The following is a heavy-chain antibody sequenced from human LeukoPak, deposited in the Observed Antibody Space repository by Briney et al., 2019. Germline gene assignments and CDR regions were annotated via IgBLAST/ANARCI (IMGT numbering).Heavy chain of an antibody. V-gene: IGHV1-69*10. D-gene: IGHD6-6*01. Sequence: SGKVSCKASGGTFTSYTISWVRQAPGQGLEWRGGIIPILGIANYAQKFQGRVTITADKSTSTAYMELSSLRSEDTAVYYCARDIGIAARTTRFDYWGQGTLVTVSS. CDR1: GGTFTSYT. CDR3: ARDIGIAARTTRFDY. CDR2: IIPILGIA. J-gene: IGHJ4*02.